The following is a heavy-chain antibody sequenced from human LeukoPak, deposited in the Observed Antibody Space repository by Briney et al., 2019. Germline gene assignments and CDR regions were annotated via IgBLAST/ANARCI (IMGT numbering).Heavy chain of an antibody. CDR2: IYYSGST. CDR1: GGSFSGYY. CDR3: ARHQSSSPDNWFDP. V-gene: IGHV4-39*01. Sequence: PSETLSLTCAVYGGSFSGYYWGWIRQPPGKGLEWIGSIYYSGSTYSNPSLKSLVTISVDTFRNQFSLKLSSVTAADTAVYYCARHQSSSPDNWFDPWGQGTLVTVSS. D-gene: IGHD6-6*01. J-gene: IGHJ5*02.